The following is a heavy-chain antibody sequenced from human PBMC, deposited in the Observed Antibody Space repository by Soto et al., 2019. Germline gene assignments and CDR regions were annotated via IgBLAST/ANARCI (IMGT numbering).Heavy chain of an antibody. Sequence: QVRLQESGPGLVKPSETLSLTCTVSGASINTYYWAWIRQPPGKGLEWIGYIHNSGTTDYNPSLKSRVAMSVDTSKSQFSLKLSSVTAADTAVYYCARDYGAGSYGIAYWGQGTLVTVSS. CDR1: GASINTYY. J-gene: IGHJ4*02. CDR2: IHNSGTT. CDR3: ARDYGAGSYGIAY. D-gene: IGHD3-10*01. V-gene: IGHV4-59*01.